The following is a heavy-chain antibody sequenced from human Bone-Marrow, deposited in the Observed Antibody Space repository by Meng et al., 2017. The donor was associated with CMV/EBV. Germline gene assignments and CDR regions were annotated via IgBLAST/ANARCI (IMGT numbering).Heavy chain of an antibody. CDR1: GGSISSYY. V-gene: IGHV4-59*01. Sequence: GSLRLSCTVSGGSISSYYWSWIRQPPGKGLEWIGYIYYSGSTNYNPSLKSRVTISVDTPKNQFSLKLRSVTAADTAVYYCARDEVAMDVWGQGTTVTVSS. CDR2: IYYSGST. J-gene: IGHJ6*02. CDR3: ARDEVAMDV.